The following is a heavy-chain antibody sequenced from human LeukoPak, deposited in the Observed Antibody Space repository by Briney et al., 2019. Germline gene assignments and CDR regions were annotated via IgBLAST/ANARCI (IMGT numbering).Heavy chain of an antibody. D-gene: IGHD6-19*01. Sequence: SETLSLTCTVSGGSISSSSYYWGWIRQPPGKGLEWIGSIYYSGSTYYNPSLKSRVTISVDTSKNQLSLKLSSVTAADTAVYYCARHDGSGWPPPWGLDYWGQGTLVTVSS. V-gene: IGHV4-39*01. CDR3: ARHDGSGWPPPWGLDY. J-gene: IGHJ4*02. CDR2: IYYSGST. CDR1: GGSISSSSYY.